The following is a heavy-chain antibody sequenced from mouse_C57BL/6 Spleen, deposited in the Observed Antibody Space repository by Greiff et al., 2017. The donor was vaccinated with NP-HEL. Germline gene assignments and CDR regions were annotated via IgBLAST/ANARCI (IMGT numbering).Heavy chain of an antibody. CDR3: ARAPYYYGKRGDYAMDY. Sequence: EVQLQQSGPVLVKPGASVKMSCKASGYTFTDYYMNWVKQSHGKSLEWIGVINPYNGGTSYNQKFKGKATLTVDKSSSTAYMELNSLTSEDSAVYYCARAPYYYGKRGDYAMDYWGQGTSVTVSS. CDR1: GYTFTDYY. CDR2: INPYNGGT. D-gene: IGHD1-1*01. V-gene: IGHV1-19*01. J-gene: IGHJ4*01.